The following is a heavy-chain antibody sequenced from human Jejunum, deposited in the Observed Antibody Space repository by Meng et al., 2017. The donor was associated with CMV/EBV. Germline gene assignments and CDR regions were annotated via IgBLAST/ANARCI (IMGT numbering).Heavy chain of an antibody. D-gene: IGHD3-3*01. CDR3: ARDSAIYYDFSSAYLSNGLDV. CDR2: IDSDESNT. Sequence: QAPGKGVVWVARIDSDESNTSDESKTRYADSVKSRFTISRDNAKNTLYLQMISLRPDDTAVYYCARDSAIYYDFSSAYLSNGLDVWGQGTTVTVSS. V-gene: IGHV3-74*01. J-gene: IGHJ6*02.